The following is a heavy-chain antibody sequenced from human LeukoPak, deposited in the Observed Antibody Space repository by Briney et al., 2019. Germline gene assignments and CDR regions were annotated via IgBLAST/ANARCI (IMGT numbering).Heavy chain of an antibody. J-gene: IGHJ6*03. D-gene: IGHD2-2*01. V-gene: IGHV3-23*01. Sequence: GGSLRLSCAASGFTFSSYAMSWVRQAPGKGLEWVSAISGSGGSTYYADSVKGRFTISRDNSKNTLYLQMNSLRAEDTAVYYCANDQSGTSPHDMDVWGKGTTVTVSS. CDR1: GFTFSSYA. CDR3: ANDQSGTSPHDMDV. CDR2: ISGSGGST.